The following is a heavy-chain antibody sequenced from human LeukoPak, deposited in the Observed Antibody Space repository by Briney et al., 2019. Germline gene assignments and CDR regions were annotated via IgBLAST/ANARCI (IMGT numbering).Heavy chain of an antibody. CDR1: GYSFTSYW. V-gene: IGHV5-51*01. J-gene: IGHJ5*02. Sequence: GESLKISCKGSGYSFTSYWIGWVRQMPGKGLEWMGIIYPGDSDTRYSPSFQGQVTISADKSISTAYLQWSSLKASDTAMYYCARLQFPNYYDRNWFDPWGRGTLVTVSS. CDR2: IYPGDSDT. D-gene: IGHD3-22*01. CDR3: ARLQFPNYYDRNWFDP.